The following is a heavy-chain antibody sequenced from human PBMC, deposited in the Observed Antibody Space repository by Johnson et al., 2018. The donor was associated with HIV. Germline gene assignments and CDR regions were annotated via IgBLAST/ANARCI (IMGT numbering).Heavy chain of an antibody. CDR1: GFAFSSFA. J-gene: IGHJ3*02. Sequence: VQLVESGGGLVQPGGSLRLSCAASGFAFSSFAVTWVRQAPGKGLEWVSAISGSGGSTYYADSVKGRFTISRDNSKNTLYLQMNSLRAGDTAVYYCARDSYDYVWGSYRHDAFDIWGQGTMVTVSS. D-gene: IGHD3-16*02. V-gene: IGHV3-23*04. CDR3: ARDSYDYVWGSYRHDAFDI. CDR2: ISGSGGST.